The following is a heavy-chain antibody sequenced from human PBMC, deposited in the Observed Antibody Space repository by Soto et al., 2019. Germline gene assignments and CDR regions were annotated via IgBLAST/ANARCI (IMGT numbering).Heavy chain of an antibody. CDR3: AKDRKFMVHAFDI. D-gene: IGHD3-10*01. CDR1: GFTFDDYA. J-gene: IGHJ3*02. Sequence: HPGGSLRLSCAASGFTFDDYAMHWVRQAPGKGLEWVSGISWNSGSIGYADSVKGRFTISRDNAKNSLYLQMNSLRAEDTALYYCAKDRKFMVHAFDIWGQGTMVTVSS. V-gene: IGHV3-9*01. CDR2: ISWNSGSI.